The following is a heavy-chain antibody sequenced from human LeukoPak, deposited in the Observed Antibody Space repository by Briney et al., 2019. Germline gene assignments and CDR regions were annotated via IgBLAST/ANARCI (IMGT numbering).Heavy chain of an antibody. CDR2: INHGGST. J-gene: IGHJ4*02. CDR1: GGSFSGHY. V-gene: IGHV4-34*01. D-gene: IGHD6-13*01. Sequence: PSETLSLTCAVSGGSFSGHYWNWIRQPPGKGLEWIGEINHGGSTNYNPSLKSRVTISVDTSQNQFSLRLSSVTAADSAVYYCARGRYVTTRGGAAAGFLDYWGQGTLVTVST. CDR3: ARGRYVTTRGGAAAGFLDY.